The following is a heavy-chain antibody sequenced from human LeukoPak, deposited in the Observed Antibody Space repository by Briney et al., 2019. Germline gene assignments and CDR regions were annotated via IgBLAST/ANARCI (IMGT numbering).Heavy chain of an antibody. V-gene: IGHV3-23*01. CDR3: ASRYSGYDLLHYFDY. CDR1: GFTFSSYA. CDR2: ISGSGGST. D-gene: IGHD5-12*01. Sequence: PGGSLRLSCAVSGFTFSSYAMSWVRQAPGKGLEWVSAISGSGGSTYYADSVKGRFTISRDNSKNTLYLQMNSLRAEDTAVYYCASRYSGYDLLHYFDYWGQGTLVTVSS. J-gene: IGHJ4*02.